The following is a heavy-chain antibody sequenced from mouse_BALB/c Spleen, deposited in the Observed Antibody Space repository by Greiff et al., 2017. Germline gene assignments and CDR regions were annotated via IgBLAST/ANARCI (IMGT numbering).Heavy chain of an antibody. CDR2: INPSNGRT. CDR3: ARSYGSSGGCAY. J-gene: IGHJ3*01. CDR1: GYTFTSYW. V-gene: IGHV1S81*02. D-gene: IGHD1-1*01. Sequence: VQLQQPGAELVKPGASVKLSCKASGYTFTSYWMHWVKQRPGQGLEWIGEINPSNGRTNYNEKFKSKATLTVDKSSSTAYMQHSSLTSEDSAVYYCARSYGSSGGCAYWGQGTLVTGSA.